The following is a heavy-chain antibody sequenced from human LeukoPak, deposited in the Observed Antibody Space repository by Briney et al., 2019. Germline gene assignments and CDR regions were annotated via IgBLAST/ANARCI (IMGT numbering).Heavy chain of an antibody. D-gene: IGHD3-10*01. J-gene: IGHJ3*02. V-gene: IGHV4-59*01. CDR2: ISYSGST. CDR1: DDSISSYY. CDR3: ARTLQSFYGLGSWGAFDT. Sequence: PPETLSLTCTVSDDSISSYYWSWIRQPPGKGLEWIGYISYSGSTNYTPSLKSRVTISVDTSRNQFSLKLTSVTAADTAVYHCARTLQSFYGLGSWGAFDTWGQGTMVSVSS.